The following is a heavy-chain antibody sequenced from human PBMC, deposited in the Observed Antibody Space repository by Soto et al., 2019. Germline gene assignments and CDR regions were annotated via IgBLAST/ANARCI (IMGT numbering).Heavy chain of an antibody. CDR2: IYYSGST. J-gene: IGHJ4*02. D-gene: IGHD6-13*01. V-gene: IGHV4-31*03. Sequence: PSETLSLTCTVSGGSISSGGYYWSWIRQHPGKGLEWIGYIYYSGSTYYNPSLKSRVTISVDTSKNQFSLKLSSVTAADTAVYYCARVPVAAAGTGSYFDYWGQGTLVTVSS. CDR3: ARVPVAAAGTGSYFDY. CDR1: GGSISSGGYY.